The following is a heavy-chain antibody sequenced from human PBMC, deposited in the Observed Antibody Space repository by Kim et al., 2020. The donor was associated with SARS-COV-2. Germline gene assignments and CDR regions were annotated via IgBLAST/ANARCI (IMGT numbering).Heavy chain of an antibody. V-gene: IGHV1-8*01. CDR1: GYTFTNYD. Sequence: ASVKVSCRASGYTFTNYDLNWVRQAAGQGLEWVGWMKPNSGNTGYAQKLQGRVTLTRDTSISTAYMELTSLGSEDTAVYYCARDYGGDSGWFDPWGQGTLVTVSS. CDR2: MKPNSGNT. CDR3: ARDYGGDSGWFDP. D-gene: IGHD2-21*01. J-gene: IGHJ5*02.